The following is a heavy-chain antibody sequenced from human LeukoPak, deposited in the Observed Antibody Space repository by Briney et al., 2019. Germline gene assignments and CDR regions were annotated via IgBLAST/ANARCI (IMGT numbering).Heavy chain of an antibody. D-gene: IGHD5-18*01. V-gene: IGHV4-59*01. J-gene: IGHJ6*02. CDR1: GGSISTYY. CDR3: ARVRSAGYEYYYGMDV. Sequence: PSETLSLTCNVSGGSISTYYWSWIRQPPGKGLDWIGYISYTGNTNYNPSLKGRVTISLDTPQNQFSLKLSSVTAADTAVYYCARVRSAGYEYYYGMDVWGQGTTATVSS. CDR2: ISYTGNT.